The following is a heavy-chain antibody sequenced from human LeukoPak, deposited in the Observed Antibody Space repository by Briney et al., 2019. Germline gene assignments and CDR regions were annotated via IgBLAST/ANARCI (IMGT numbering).Heavy chain of an antibody. CDR3: ARVTIIGYSYGESSHFDY. CDR2: IYSGGST. CDR1: GFTVNNSY. V-gene: IGHV3-53*01. J-gene: IGHJ4*02. D-gene: IGHD5-18*01. Sequence: GGSLRLSCAASGFTVNNSYMSWVRQAPGKGLEWVSVIYSGGSTYYADSVKGRFTISRDNSKNTLYLQMNSLRAEDTAVYYCARVTIIGYSYGESSHFDYWGQGTLVTVSS.